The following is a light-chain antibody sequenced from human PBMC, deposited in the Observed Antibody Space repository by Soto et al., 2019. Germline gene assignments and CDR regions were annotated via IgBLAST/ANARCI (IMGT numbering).Light chain of an antibody. V-gene: IGKV3-15*01. CDR3: QQYNSRPWT. Sequence: EGVSLQCLATRSVAQGESATVSCRASQSVNTNFAWYQHKPGQAPRVLIYGASSRATGIPARFSGRGSGTDLSPTISILQSEDFAVYYCQQYNSRPWTFGQGTKVDI. CDR1: QSVNTN. J-gene: IGKJ1*01. CDR2: GAS.